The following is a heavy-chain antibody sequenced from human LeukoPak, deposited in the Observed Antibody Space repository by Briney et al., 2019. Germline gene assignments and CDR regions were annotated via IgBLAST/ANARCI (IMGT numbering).Heavy chain of an antibody. CDR1: GGSISSYY. J-gene: IGHJ4*02. D-gene: IGHD7-27*01. V-gene: IGHV4-59*01. CDR2: IYYSGST. CDR3: ARDLEGLGLFDY. Sequence: SETLSLTCTVSGGSISSYYWSWIRQPPGKGLEWIGYIYYSGSTNYKPSLKRRVTISLETSKNHFSLKRSSVTAADTAVYYCARDLEGLGLFDYWGQGTLVTVSS.